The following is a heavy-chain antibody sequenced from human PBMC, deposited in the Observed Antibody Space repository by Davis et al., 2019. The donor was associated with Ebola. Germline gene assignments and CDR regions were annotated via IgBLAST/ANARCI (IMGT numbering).Heavy chain of an antibody. CDR1: VITFSSYA. CDR2: ISYDGSNK. J-gene: IGHJ4*02. CDR3: ARQTSLDY. V-gene: IGHV3-30-3*01. Sequence: GESLKISCTDSVITFSSYAMTWVRQAPGKGLEWVAVISYDGSNKYYADSVKGRFTISRDNSKNTLYLQMNSLRAEDTAVYYCARQTSLDYWGQGTLVTVSS.